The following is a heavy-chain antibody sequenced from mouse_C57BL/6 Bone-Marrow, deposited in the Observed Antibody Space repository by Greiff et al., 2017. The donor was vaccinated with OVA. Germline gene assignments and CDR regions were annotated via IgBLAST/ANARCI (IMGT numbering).Heavy chain of an antibody. CDR1: GFTFSSYA. CDR2: ISSGGDYI. V-gene: IGHV5-9-1*02. D-gene: IGHD2-5*01. J-gene: IGHJ3*01. Sequence: DVHLVESGEGLVKPGGSLKLSCAASGFTFSSYAMSWVRQTPEKRLEWVAYISSGGDYIYYADTVKGRFTISRDNARNTLYLQMSSLKSEDTAMYYCTSVYSNYSWFADWGQGTLVTVSA. CDR3: TSVYSNYSWFAD.